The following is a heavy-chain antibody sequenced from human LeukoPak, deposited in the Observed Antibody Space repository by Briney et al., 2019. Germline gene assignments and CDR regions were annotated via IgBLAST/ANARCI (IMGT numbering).Heavy chain of an antibody. V-gene: IGHV3-7*01. CDR1: GFTFSSYW. CDR2: IKQDGSEK. J-gene: IGHJ6*04. D-gene: IGHD2-2*01. Sequence: GGSLRLSCAASGFTFSSYWMSWVRQAPGKGLEWVANIKQDGSEKYYVDSVKGRFTISRDNAKNSLYLQMNSLRAGDTAAYYCARGGWGLVVPAAESVTRPTDVWGKGTTVTVSS. CDR3: ARGGWGLVVPAAESVTRPTDV.